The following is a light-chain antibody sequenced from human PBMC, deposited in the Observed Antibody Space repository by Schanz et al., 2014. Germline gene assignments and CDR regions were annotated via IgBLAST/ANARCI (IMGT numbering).Light chain of an antibody. J-gene: IGKJ1*01. V-gene: IGKV3D-20*02. CDR1: QSVSSSY. Sequence: EIVMTQSPATLSVSPRERVTLSCRASQSVSSSYLAWYQQKPGQAPRLLIYGASSRATGIPDRFSGSGSGTDFTLTISSLEPEDLAVYYCQQRSNWRWTFGQGTKVEIK. CDR3: QQRSNWRWT. CDR2: GAS.